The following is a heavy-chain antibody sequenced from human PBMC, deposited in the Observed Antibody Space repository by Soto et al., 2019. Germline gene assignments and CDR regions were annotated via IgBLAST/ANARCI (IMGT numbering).Heavy chain of an antibody. Sequence: EVQLLQSAGGLVKPGGSLRLSCAASGFVFSDFQLNWVRQAPGRGLEWLASITGTSAFLFYADSIKGRFTISRDNLKNFLFLQMDSLGPEDTAVYYCARDNLAVQGAFDHWGQGALVTVSS. J-gene: IGHJ4*02. D-gene: IGHD3-10*02. CDR1: GFVFSDFQ. CDR3: ARDNLAVQGAFDH. CDR2: ITGTSAFL. V-gene: IGHV3-21*02.